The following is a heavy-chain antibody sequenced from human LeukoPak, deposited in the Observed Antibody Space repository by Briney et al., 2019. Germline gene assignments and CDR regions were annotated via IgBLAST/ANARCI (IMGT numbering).Heavy chain of an antibody. V-gene: IGHV3-9*01. CDR2: ISWNSGSI. J-gene: IGHJ4*02. CDR1: GFTFDDYA. CDR3: AKDSIAAAGYQHYYFDY. D-gene: IGHD6-13*01. Sequence: GRSLRLSGAASGFTFDDYAMHWVRQAPGKGLEWVSGISWNSGSIGYADSVKGRFTISRDNAKNSLYLQMNSLRAEDTALYYCAKDSIAAAGYQHYYFDYWGQGTLVTVSS.